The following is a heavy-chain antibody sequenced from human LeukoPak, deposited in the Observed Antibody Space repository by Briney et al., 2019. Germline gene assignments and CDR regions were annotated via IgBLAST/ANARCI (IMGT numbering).Heavy chain of an antibody. Sequence: PSETLSLTCAVYGGSFSGYYWSWIRQPPGKGLEWIGYIYYSGSTNYNPSLKSRVTISVDTSKNQFSLKLSSVTAADTAMYYCAREDYDFWSGPNWFDPWGQGTLVTVSS. CDR1: GGSFSGYY. V-gene: IGHV4-59*01. CDR3: AREDYDFWSGPNWFDP. J-gene: IGHJ5*02. CDR2: IYYSGST. D-gene: IGHD3-3*01.